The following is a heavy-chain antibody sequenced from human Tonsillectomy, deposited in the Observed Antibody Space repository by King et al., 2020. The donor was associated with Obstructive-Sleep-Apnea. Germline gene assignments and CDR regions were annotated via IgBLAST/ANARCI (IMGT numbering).Heavy chain of an antibody. CDR2: ISYHGSNK. J-gene: IGHJ4*02. Sequence: QVQLVESGGGVVQPGRSLRLSCAASGFTFSTYGMHWVRQAPGKGLEWVALISYHGSNKYYADSVKGRFTISRDNSKNTLYLQMNSLRAEDTAVYYCAKDLCSSTSCYVGFDYWGQGTLVTVSS. D-gene: IGHD2-2*01. CDR1: GFTFSTYG. V-gene: IGHV3-30*18. CDR3: AKDLCSSTSCYVGFDY.